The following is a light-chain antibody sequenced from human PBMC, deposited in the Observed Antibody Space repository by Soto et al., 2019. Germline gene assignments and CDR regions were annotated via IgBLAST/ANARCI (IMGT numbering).Light chain of an antibody. Sequence: QSVMTQAPSVSGAPGQRVTISCTGSSSNIGAGYDVHWYQQLPGTAPKLLIYGNSNRPSGVPDRFSGSKSGTSASLAITGLQAEDEADYYCQSYDISLSGSVLGTGTKLTVL. CDR3: QSYDISLSGSV. V-gene: IGLV1-40*01. CDR2: GNS. J-gene: IGLJ1*01. CDR1: SSNIGAGYD.